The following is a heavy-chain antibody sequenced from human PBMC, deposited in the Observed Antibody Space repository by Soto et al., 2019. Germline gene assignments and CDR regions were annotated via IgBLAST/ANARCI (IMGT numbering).Heavy chain of an antibody. CDR1: GYTFTNYA. CDR3: ARAGYCSSTSCSDAFDI. J-gene: IGHJ3*02. V-gene: IGHV1-3*01. Sequence: QVQFVQSGAELKKPGASVKVSCKASGYTFTNYAMHWVRQAHGQRLEWMGWINAGNGNTKYSQKFQGRVTITRDTSARTAYVELTSLRSDDTAVYYCARAGYCSSTSCSDAFDIWGQGTLVTVSS. CDR2: INAGNGNT. D-gene: IGHD2-2*01.